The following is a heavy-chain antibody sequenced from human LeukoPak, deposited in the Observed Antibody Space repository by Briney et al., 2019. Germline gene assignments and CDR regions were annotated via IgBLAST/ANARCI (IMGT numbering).Heavy chain of an antibody. CDR1: DDSITMYY. Sequence: SETLSLTCTVSDDSITMYYWTWIRQPPGKGLEWIGYVDHTGSTKFNPSLNGRVSISRDTSNNFFSLRLRSVAAADTAVYFCARGRVSSSTWYSTYYYFFYMDFWGKGTTVTVSS. CDR2: VDHTGST. J-gene: IGHJ6*03. CDR3: ARGRVSSSTWYSTYYYFFYMDF. V-gene: IGHV4-59*01. D-gene: IGHD4-11*01.